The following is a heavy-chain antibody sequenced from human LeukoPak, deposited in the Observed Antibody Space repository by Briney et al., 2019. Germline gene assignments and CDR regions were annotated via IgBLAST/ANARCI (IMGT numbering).Heavy chain of an antibody. Sequence: GGSLRLSCAASGFALSGSWMHWVRQAPGKGLVWISLINNDGSGTSYADSVKGRFTISKDNTKNTLYLQMNSLRAEDTAVYYCAKEVEVSPGPDYWGQGTLVTVSS. D-gene: IGHD2-15*01. V-gene: IGHV3-74*01. CDR3: AKEVEVSPGPDY. CDR2: INNDGSGT. CDR1: GFALSGSW. J-gene: IGHJ4*02.